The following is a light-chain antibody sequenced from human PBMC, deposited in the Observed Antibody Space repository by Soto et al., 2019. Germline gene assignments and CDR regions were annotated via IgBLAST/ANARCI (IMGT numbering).Light chain of an antibody. CDR1: QSVATY. V-gene: IGKV3-11*01. CDR2: DAI. Sequence: DIVLTQSPATLSLSPGERATLSCRASQSVATYLAWYQQKPGQAPRLLIYDAINRATGIPARFSGSGSGTDFTLTISSLEPEDFAVYDCQQRSNWPSVTFGGGTKVEI. CDR3: QQRSNWPSVT. J-gene: IGKJ4*01.